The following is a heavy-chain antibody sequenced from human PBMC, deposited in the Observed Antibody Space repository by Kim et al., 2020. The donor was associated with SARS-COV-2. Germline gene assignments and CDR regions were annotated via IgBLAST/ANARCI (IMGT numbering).Heavy chain of an antibody. J-gene: IGHJ6*02. V-gene: IGHV3-23*01. CDR2: ISGSGGST. CDR3: AKRIYSSMSSSGMDV. CDR1: GFTFSSYA. Sequence: GGSLRLSCAASGFTFSSYAMSWVRQAPGKGLEWVSAISGSGGSTYYADSVKGRFTISRDNSKNTLYLQMNSLRAEDTAVYYCAKRIYSSMSSSGMDVWGQGTTVTVSS. D-gene: IGHD6-13*01.